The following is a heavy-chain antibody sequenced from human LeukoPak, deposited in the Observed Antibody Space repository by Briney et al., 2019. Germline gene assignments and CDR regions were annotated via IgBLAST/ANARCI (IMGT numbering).Heavy chain of an antibody. CDR2: ISGSGGST. CDR1: GFTFSSYA. V-gene: IGHV3-23*01. D-gene: IGHD6-6*01. Sequence: GGSLRLSCAASGFTFSSYAMSWVRQAPGKGLEWVSAISGSGGSTYYADSVKGRFTISRDNSKNTLYLQMNSLRAEDTAVYYCAKAEEQLVVDRPEAFDIWGQGTMVTVSS. J-gene: IGHJ3*02. CDR3: AKAEEQLVVDRPEAFDI.